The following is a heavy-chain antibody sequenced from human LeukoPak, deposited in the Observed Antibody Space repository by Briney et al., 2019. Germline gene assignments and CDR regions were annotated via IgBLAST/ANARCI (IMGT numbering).Heavy chain of an antibody. CDR3: AIKFVVPAAPDY. J-gene: IGHJ4*02. V-gene: IGHV1-2*02. CDR1: GYTFTGYF. D-gene: IGHD2-2*01. CDR2: INPNSGAT. Sequence: ASVKVSCKASGYTFTGYFLNWVRQAPGQGLEWMGWINPNSGATNYAPKFQGRVTMTRDTSITTAYMELSSLRSDDTAVYYCAIKFVVPAAPDYWGPGTVVTVSS.